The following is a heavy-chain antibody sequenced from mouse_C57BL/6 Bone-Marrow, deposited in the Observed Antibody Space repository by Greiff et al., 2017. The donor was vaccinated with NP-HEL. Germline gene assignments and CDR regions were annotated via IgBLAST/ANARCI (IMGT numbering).Heavy chain of an antibody. J-gene: IGHJ4*01. CDR1: GFTFSSYA. V-gene: IGHV5-4*01. CDR3: AREDGYYGSSSRYYAMDY. D-gene: IGHD1-1*01. Sequence: EVKLMESGGGLVKPGGSLKLSCAASGFTFSSYAMSWVRQTPEKRLEWVATISDGGSYTYYPDNVKGRFTISRDNAKNNLYLQMSHLKSEDTAMYCCAREDGYYGSSSRYYAMDYWGQGTSVTVSS. CDR2: ISDGGSYT.